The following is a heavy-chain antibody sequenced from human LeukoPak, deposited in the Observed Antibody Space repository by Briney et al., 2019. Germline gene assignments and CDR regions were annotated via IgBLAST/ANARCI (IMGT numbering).Heavy chain of an antibody. Sequence: SQTLSLTCTVSSGSISSGSYYWSWIRQPAGKGLEWIGRIYTSGSTNYNPSLKSRVTISVDTSKNQFSLKLSSVTAADTAVYYCARDGAAAAGSYFDYWGQGTLVTVSS. D-gene: IGHD6-13*01. CDR2: IYTSGST. J-gene: IGHJ4*02. CDR1: SGSISSGSYY. V-gene: IGHV4-61*02. CDR3: ARDGAAAAGSYFDY.